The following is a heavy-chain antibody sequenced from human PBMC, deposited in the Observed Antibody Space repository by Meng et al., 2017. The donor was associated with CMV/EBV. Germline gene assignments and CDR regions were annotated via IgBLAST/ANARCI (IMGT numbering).Heavy chain of an antibody. V-gene: IGHV3-48*04. CDR1: GFTFSSYS. CDR2: ISSSSSTI. Sequence: ETLSLTCAASGFTFSSYSMNWVRQAPGKGLEWVSYISSSSSTIYYADSVKGRFTISRDNAKNSLYLQMISLRAEDTAVYYCARDSPGRYCCGGSCYYYYYGMDVWGQGTTVTVSS. CDR3: ARDSPGRYCCGGSCYYYYYGMDV. D-gene: IGHD2-15*01. J-gene: IGHJ6*02.